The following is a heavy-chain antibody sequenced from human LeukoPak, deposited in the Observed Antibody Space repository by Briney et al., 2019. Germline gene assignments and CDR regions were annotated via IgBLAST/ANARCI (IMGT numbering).Heavy chain of an antibody. D-gene: IGHD2-2*01. J-gene: IGHJ4*02. Sequence: GGSLRLSCAASGFIFRNYWMSWVRQGPGEGPEWVANINQGGSEKYHVASVQGRFTISRDNAKNSLDLQMNSLRVEDTAIYYCARLAVPPGNRGWYYEQWGQGTLVTVSS. CDR3: ARLAVPPGNRGWYYEQ. CDR1: GFIFRNYW. V-gene: IGHV3-7*03. CDR2: INQGGSEK.